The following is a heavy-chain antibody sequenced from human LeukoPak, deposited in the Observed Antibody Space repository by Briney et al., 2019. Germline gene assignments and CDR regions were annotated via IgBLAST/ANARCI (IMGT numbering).Heavy chain of an antibody. V-gene: IGHV3-53*01. J-gene: IGHJ4*02. CDR3: ATLKGWYGEGCFDY. CDR2: IYPDGRP. CDR1: GVTVSTIY. Sequence: GGSLRLSCAASGVTVSTIYMGWVRQAPGKGLDWVSVIYPDGRPYYAGSVKGRFTISRDSSENTLFLQMNSLRAEDTAVYYCATLKGWYGEGCFDYWGQGTLVTVSS. D-gene: IGHD3-10*01.